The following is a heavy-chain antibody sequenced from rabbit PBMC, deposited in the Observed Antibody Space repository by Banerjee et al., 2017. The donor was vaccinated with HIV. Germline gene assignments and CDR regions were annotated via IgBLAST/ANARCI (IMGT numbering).Heavy chain of an antibody. J-gene: IGHJ3*01. Sequence: EQLVESGGGLVKPGASLTLTCKASGFPFSEKAVMCWVRQVPGKGLTWIACINALTGTAVYSIFSLGRFPFSRTSSSTVPLHLTSLTASDTATFVSARDLTDVIGWKFGWWGQGTLVTVS. D-gene: IGHD1-1*01. CDR2: INALTGTA. CDR1: GFPFSEKAV. V-gene: IGHV1S45*01. CDR3: ARDLTDVIGWKFGW.